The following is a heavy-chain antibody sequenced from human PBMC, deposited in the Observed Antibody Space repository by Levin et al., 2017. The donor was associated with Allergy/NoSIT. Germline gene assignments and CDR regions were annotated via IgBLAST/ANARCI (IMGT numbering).Heavy chain of an antibody. J-gene: IGHJ4*02. CDR2: INHSGST. D-gene: IGHD3-3*01. V-gene: IGHV4-34*01. CDR3: ASEPPPGLRFLEWLD. Sequence: SETLSLTCAVYGGSFSGYYWSWIRQPPGKGLEWIGEINHSGSTNYNPSLKSRVTISVDTSKNQFSLKLSSVTAADTAVYYCASEPPPGLRFLEWLDWGQGTLVTVSS. CDR1: GGSFSGYY.